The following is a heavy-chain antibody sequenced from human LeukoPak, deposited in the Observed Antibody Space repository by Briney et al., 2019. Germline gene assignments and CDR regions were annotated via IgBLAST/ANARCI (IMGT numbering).Heavy chain of an antibody. CDR2: ISTSGDST. CDR3: ARARYCSSTSCFLDY. D-gene: IGHD2-2*01. Sequence: GGSLRLSCAASGFTFNNYAMTWVGQAPGKGLEWVSTISTSGDSTYYADSVKGRFTISRDNSKNTLYLQMNSLTAEDTALHYCARARYCSSTSCFLDYWGQGTLVTVSS. V-gene: IGHV3-23*01. J-gene: IGHJ4*02. CDR1: GFTFNNYA.